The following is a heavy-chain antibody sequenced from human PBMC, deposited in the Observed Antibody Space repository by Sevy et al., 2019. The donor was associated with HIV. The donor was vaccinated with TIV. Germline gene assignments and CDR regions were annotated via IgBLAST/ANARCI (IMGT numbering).Heavy chain of an antibody. V-gene: IGHV3-33*01. CDR3: ARELEFYEYGDYGPASMHDY. CDR1: GFTFSTYG. CDR2: IWFDGSNT. D-gene: IGHD4-17*01. J-gene: IGHJ4*02. Sequence: GGSLRLSCAASGFTFSTYGMHWVRQAPGKGLEWVAVIWFDGSNTYYADSVKGRFPISRDMTKNTLHLQMNSLRAEDKAVYYCARELEFYEYGDYGPASMHDYWGQGTLVTVSS.